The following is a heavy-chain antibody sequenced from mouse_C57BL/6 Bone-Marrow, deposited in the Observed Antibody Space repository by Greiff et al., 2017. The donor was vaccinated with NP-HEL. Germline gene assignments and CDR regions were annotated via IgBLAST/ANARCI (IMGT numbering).Heavy chain of an antibody. CDR3: AIYYYGSSYAMDY. CDR1: GYAFTNYL. Sequence: VQRVESGAELVRPGTSVKVSCKASGYAFTNYLIEWVKQRPGQGLEWIGVINPGSGGTNYNEKFKGKATLTADKSSSTAYMQLSSLTSEDSAVYFCAIYYYGSSYAMDYWGQGTSVTVSS. D-gene: IGHD1-1*01. J-gene: IGHJ4*01. V-gene: IGHV1-54*01. CDR2: INPGSGGT.